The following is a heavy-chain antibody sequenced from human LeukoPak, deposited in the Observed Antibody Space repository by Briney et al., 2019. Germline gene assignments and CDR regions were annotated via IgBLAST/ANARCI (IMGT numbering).Heavy chain of an antibody. D-gene: IGHD4-17*01. CDR1: GYTLTELS. CDR2: FDPEDGET. Sequence: ASVKVSCKVSGYTLTELSMHWVRQAPGKGLEWMGGFDPEDGETIYAQKFQGRVTMTEDTSASTAYMELSGLRSDDTAVYYCARARWTSTVTTYYLDFWGQGTLVTVSS. CDR3: ARARWTSTVTTYYLDF. V-gene: IGHV1-24*01. J-gene: IGHJ4*02.